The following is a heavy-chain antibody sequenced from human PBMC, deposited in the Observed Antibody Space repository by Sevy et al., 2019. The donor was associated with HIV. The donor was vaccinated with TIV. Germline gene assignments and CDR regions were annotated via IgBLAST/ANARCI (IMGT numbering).Heavy chain of an antibody. V-gene: IGHV1-69*13. D-gene: IGHD5-12*01. J-gene: IGHJ4*02. CDR1: GGTFSSYA. Sequence: ASVQVSCKDSGGTFSSYAISWVRQAPGQGLEWMGGIIPIFGTANYAQKFQGRVTITADESTSTAYMELSSLRSEDTDVYYCARGARGYSGSDSYYFDYWGQGTLVTVSS. CDR2: IIPIFGTA. CDR3: ARGARGYSGSDSYYFDY.